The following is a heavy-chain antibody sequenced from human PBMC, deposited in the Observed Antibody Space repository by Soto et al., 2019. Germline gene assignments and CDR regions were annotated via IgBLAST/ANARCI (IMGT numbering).Heavy chain of an antibody. Sequence: PGGSLRLSCAASVFTFSSYAMHCVRHSPGKGLEWVAVISYDGSNKYYADSVKGRFTISRDNSKNTLYLQMNSLRAEDTAVYYCARGNNTAVAGTFAHHWRQGTLVSVSS. D-gene: IGHD6-19*01. CDR2: ISYDGSNK. CDR1: VFTFSSYA. J-gene: IGHJ5*02. CDR3: ARGNNTAVAGTFAHH. V-gene: IGHV3-30-3*01.